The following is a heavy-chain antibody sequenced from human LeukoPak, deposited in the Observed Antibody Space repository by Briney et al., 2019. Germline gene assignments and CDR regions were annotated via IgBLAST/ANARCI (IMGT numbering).Heavy chain of an antibody. D-gene: IGHD6-13*01. V-gene: IGHV3-7*03. Sequence: GGSLRLSCAATGFTFSHFWMSWVRQAPGKGLEWQTNIKEDGSLKFYVDSVKGRFTISRDNAKESLYLQMNSLRADDTAVYYCVRGPLVTADGLAWGQGTLVTVSS. CDR3: VRGPLVTADGLA. CDR2: IKEDGSLK. CDR1: GFTFSHFW. J-gene: IGHJ5*02.